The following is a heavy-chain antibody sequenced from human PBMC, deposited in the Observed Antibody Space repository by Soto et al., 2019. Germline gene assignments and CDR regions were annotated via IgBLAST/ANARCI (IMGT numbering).Heavy chain of an antibody. V-gene: IGHV1-18*03. CDR3: SRDVGKELWVEGLNAMDV. CDR2: ISGYNGQT. D-gene: IGHD2-21*01. Sequence: QVQLVQSGPEVRKPGASVKVSCKASAYAFTTYGISWVRQAPGQGLEWMGWISGYNGQTNYAQKFRGRVTFTADTSMSAPYVELRGLRSEDLAMYFCSRDVGKELWVEGLNAMDVWGQGSTVTV. J-gene: IGHJ6*02. CDR1: AYAFTTYG.